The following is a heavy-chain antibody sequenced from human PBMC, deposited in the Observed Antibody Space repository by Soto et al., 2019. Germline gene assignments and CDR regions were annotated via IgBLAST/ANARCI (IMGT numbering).Heavy chain of an antibody. V-gene: IGHV4-59*12. J-gene: IGHJ5*02. Sequence: SETLSLTCTVSGGSISSYYWSWIRQPPGKGLEWIGYIYYSGSTNYNPSLKSRVTISVDTSKNQFSLQLSSVTPEDTAVYYCARARKDPELYCSGGSCYNWFDPWGQGTLVTVSS. CDR2: IYYSGST. CDR1: GGSISSYY. CDR3: ARARKDPELYCSGGSCYNWFDP. D-gene: IGHD2-15*01.